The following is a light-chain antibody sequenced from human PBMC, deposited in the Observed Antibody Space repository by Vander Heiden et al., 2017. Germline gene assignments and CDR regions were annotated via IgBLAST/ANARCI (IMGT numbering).Light chain of an antibody. CDR2: AAS. CDR1: QSIRNF. Sequence: DIQMTQSPSSLSASVGDRVTIACRASQSIRNFLNWYQQKPGKAPKLLIFAASTLQTGVPSRFSGSGSGTDFTLTITNLQPEDFATYYCQQSYRDLSMSTFGQGAKLEI. J-gene: IGKJ2*02. V-gene: IGKV1-39*01. CDR3: QQSYRDLSMST.